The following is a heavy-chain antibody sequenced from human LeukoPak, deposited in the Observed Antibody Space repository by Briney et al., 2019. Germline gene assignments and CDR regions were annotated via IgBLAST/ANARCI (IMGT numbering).Heavy chain of an antibody. D-gene: IGHD5-18*01. CDR1: GFTFSNYW. Sequence: GGSLRLSCAASGFTFSNYWMSWVRQAPGKGLEWVANIRKDGNDEYYVDSVKGRFTISRDNVKNSLYLQMNSLRAEDTAVYYCAGLDTIMVRDAGYWGQGTLVIVSS. CDR3: AGLDTIMVRDAGY. J-gene: IGHJ4*02. CDR2: IRKDGNDE. V-gene: IGHV3-7*01.